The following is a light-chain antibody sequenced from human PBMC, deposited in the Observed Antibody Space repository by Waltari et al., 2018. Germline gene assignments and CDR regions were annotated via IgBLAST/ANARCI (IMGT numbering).Light chain of an antibody. CDR2: GAS. J-gene: IGKJ4*01. V-gene: IGKV1-9*01. CDR1: QGISSH. CDR3: QQLNSYPLT. Sequence: DIQLTQSPSFLSASVGDRVTIACRASQGISSHLVWYQQKPGKAPKLLIYGASTLQRGVPSRFSGSGSATEFTLTISSLQPEDFATYYCQQLNSYPLTFGGGTKVEIK.